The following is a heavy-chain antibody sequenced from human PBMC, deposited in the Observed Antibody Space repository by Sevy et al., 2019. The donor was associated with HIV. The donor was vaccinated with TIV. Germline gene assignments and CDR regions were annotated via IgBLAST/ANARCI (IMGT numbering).Heavy chain of an antibody. J-gene: IGHJ4*02. D-gene: IGHD6-19*01. CDR3: AKDWSGGSGHHHVDY. V-gene: IGHV3-30*02. CDR1: GFTFSGYG. Sequence: GGSLRLSCAASGFTFSGYGMHWVRQAPGKGLEWVAFIRYDVSYKYYADYVKGRFAISRDNSKNTLYLQMNSLRAEDTAVYYCAKDWSGGSGHHHVDYWGQGPLVTVSS. CDR2: IRYDVSYK.